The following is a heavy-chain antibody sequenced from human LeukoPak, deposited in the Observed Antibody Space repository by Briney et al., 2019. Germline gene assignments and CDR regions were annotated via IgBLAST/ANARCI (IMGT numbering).Heavy chain of an antibody. CDR2: IYPGDSDT. Sequence: GESLKIPCKGSGYSFTSYWIGWVRQMPGKGLEWMGIIYPGDSDTRYSPSFQGQVTISADKSISTAYLQWSSLKASDTAMYYCARQRPESYGYNYLGAFDIWGQGTMVTVSS. CDR3: ARQRPESYGYNYLGAFDI. V-gene: IGHV5-51*01. CDR1: GYSFTSYW. J-gene: IGHJ3*02. D-gene: IGHD5-24*01.